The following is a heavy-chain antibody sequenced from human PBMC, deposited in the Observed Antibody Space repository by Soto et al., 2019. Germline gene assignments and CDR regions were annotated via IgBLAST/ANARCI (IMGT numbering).Heavy chain of an antibody. V-gene: IGHV1-18*01. CDR2: ISAYNGNT. CDR3: ARDRILWFGELPHNWFDP. CDR1: GYTFTSYG. D-gene: IGHD3-10*01. J-gene: IGHJ5*02. Sequence: ASVKVSCKASGYTFTSYGISWVRQATGQGLEWMGWISAYNGNTNYAQKLQGRVTMTTDTSTSTAYMELRSLRSDDTAVYYCARDRILWFGELPHNWFDPWGQGTLVTVSS.